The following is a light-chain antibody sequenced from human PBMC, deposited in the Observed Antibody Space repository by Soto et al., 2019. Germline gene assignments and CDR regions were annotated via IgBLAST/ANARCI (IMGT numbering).Light chain of an antibody. CDR3: GTWDSSLSAYV. CDR1: SSNIGNNY. V-gene: IGLV1-51*01. CDR2: DNN. J-gene: IGLJ1*01. Sequence: QSVLTQPPSVSAAPGQKVTISWSGSSSNIGNNYVSWYQQLPGTAPKLLIYDNNKRPSGIPDRFSGSKSGTSATLGITGLQTGDEADYYCGTWDSSLSAYVFGTGTKLTVL.